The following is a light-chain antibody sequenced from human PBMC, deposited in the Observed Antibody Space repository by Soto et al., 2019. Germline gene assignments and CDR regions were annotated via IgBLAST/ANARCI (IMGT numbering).Light chain of an antibody. Sequence: DIQMTQTRSSLSASVGDRVTLTCRASHSMSDYLNWYRQKPGRAPELLIYATSTLQSGVPSRFSGNRSGTEFTLTISGLQPEDFATYFCQQSFSTPYTFGQGTQLEI. CDR2: ATS. CDR3: QQSFSTPYT. CDR1: HSMSDY. J-gene: IGKJ2*01. V-gene: IGKV1-39*01.